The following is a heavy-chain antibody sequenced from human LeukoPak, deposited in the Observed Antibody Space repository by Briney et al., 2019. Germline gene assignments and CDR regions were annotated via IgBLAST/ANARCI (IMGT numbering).Heavy chain of an antibody. D-gene: IGHD3-3*01. Sequence: GGSLRLSCAASGFSFSSYTMNWVRQAPGKGLEWVSYISSSSSTINYADSVKGRFTISRDNAKNSLFLQMNSLRAEDTAVYYCANPPYDFWSGNWFDPWGQGTLVTVSS. CDR3: ANPPYDFWSGNWFDP. V-gene: IGHV3-48*04. CDR2: ISSSSSTI. J-gene: IGHJ5*02. CDR1: GFSFSSYT.